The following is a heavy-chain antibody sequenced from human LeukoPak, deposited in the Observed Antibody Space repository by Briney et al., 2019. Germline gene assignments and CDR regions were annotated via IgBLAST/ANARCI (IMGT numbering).Heavy chain of an antibody. CDR1: GFTFSSYS. Sequence: PGGSLRLSCAASGFTFSSYSMNWVRQAPGKGLEWVASISSSSSYIYYADSVKGRFTIPRDNAKNSLYLQMNSLRAEDTAVYYCARDISSGYDLSYYFDYWGQGTLVTVSS. D-gene: IGHD5-12*01. J-gene: IGHJ4*02. CDR2: ISSSSSYI. V-gene: IGHV3-21*01. CDR3: ARDISSGYDLSYYFDY.